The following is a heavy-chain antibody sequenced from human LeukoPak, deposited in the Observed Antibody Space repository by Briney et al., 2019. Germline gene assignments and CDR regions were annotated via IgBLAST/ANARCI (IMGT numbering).Heavy chain of an antibody. CDR3: ARDGAKAYYYDSSGYLDY. D-gene: IGHD3-22*01. V-gene: IGHV1-3*01. CDR2: INAGNGNT. Sequence: GASVKVSCKASGYTFTSYAMHWVRQAPGQRLEWMGWINAGNGNTKYSQKFQGRVTITRDTSASTAYMELSSLRSEDTAVYYCARDGAKAYYYDSSGYLDYWGQGTLVTVSS. CDR1: GYTFTSYA. J-gene: IGHJ4*02.